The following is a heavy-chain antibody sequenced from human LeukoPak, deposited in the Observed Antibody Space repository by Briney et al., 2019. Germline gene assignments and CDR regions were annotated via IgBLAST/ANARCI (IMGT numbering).Heavy chain of an antibody. Sequence: ASVKVSCKASGYTFTGYYMHWVRQAPGQGLEWMGWINPNSGGTNYAQKFQGRVTMTRDTSISTAYMELSRLRSDDTAVYYCAREVAGTSYFDYWGQGTLVTVSS. J-gene: IGHJ4*02. CDR2: INPNSGGT. CDR3: AREVAGTSYFDY. D-gene: IGHD6-19*01. CDR1: GYTFTGYY. V-gene: IGHV1-2*02.